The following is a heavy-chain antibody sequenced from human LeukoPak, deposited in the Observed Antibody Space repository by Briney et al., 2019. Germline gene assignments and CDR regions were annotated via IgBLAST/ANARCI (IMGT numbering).Heavy chain of an antibody. D-gene: IGHD1-26*01. Sequence: PGGSLRLSCAASGFTVSSNYVSWVRQAPGKGLEWVSVIYSGGSTYYADSVKGRFTISRDNSKNTLYLQMNSLRAEDTAVYYCARDWDSSYYFDYWGQGTLVTVSS. J-gene: IGHJ4*02. CDR1: GFTVSSNY. CDR3: ARDWDSSYYFDY. V-gene: IGHV3-66*02. CDR2: IYSGGST.